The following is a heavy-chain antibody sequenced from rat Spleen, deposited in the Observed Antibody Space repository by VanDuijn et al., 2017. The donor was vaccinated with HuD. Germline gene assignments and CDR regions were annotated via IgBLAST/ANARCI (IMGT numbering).Heavy chain of an antibody. J-gene: IGHJ3*01. V-gene: IGHV5-22*01. CDR1: GFSFSDYY. CDR3: GSQGGGFAS. D-gene: IGHD3-1*01. Sequence: EVQLVESGGGLVQPGRSLKLSCAASGFSFSDYYMAWVRQAPKKGLEWVASITYEGSSTYYGDSVKGRFTISRDNAENTVYLQMNSLRSEDTATYYCGSQGGGFASWGQGTLVTVSS. CDR2: ITYEGSST.